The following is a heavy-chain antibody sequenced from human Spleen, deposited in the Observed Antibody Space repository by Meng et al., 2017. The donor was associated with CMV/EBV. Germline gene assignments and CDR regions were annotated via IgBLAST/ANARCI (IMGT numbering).Heavy chain of an antibody. CDR2: IKSRSDGGTS. J-gene: IGHJ4*02. CDR1: GFTFYSAW. CDR3: STHLAAPHY. Sequence: LSCTASGFTFYSAWMSWVRQAPGKGLEWVGRIKSRSDGGTSDYAAPVKGRFIISRDDSENTLYLQMNSLKTEDTAVYYCSTHLAAPHYWGRGTLVTVSS. V-gene: IGHV3-15*01.